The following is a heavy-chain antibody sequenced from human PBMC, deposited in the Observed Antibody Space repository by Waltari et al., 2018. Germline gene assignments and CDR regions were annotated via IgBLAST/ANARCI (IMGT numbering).Heavy chain of an antibody. CDR2: IYYSGST. CDR1: GGSIRSSIYY. CDR3: ARHGGDPSPSTDYYYYYMDV. J-gene: IGHJ6*03. D-gene: IGHD2-21*02. V-gene: IGHV4-39*01. Sequence: LQLQDSGPGLVKPSETLSLTCTVSGGSIRSSIYYWGWIRQPPGTGLEWMWRIYYSGSTYYNPSHKSRVTLSLYTTKNLFSLKLSSVTAADTAVDYCARHGGDPSPSTDYYYYYMDVWGKGTTVTVSS.